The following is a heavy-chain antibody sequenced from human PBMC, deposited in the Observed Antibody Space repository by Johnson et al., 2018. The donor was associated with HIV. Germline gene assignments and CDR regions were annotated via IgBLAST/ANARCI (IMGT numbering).Heavy chain of an antibody. Sequence: VQLVESGGDLVQPGGSLRLSCVASTFTFRNYWMSWVRQAPGKGLEWVSVLYSGGNTYYADSVRGRFTISRDNSKNTLYLQMSSLKVEDTAMYYCARDGESQQLPLGDALDVWGQGTMVIVSS. J-gene: IGHJ3*01. CDR2: LYSGGNT. D-gene: IGHD6-13*01. CDR3: ARDGESQQLPLGDALDV. CDR1: TFTFRNYW. V-gene: IGHV3-66*01.